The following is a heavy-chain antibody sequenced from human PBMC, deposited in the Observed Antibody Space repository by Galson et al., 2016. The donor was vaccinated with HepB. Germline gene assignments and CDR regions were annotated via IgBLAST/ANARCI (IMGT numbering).Heavy chain of an antibody. CDR1: GFTFDDHA. V-gene: IGHV3-9*01. J-gene: IGHJ4*02. CDR2: ISWNSLII. D-gene: IGHD2-2*01. CDR3: AKDKSPYASTWIDY. Sequence: SLRLSCAASGFTFDDHAMHWVRQAPGKGLEWVSGISWNSLIIVYADSVKGRFTVSRDNAENSLYLQVNRLRPDDSAFYYCAKDKSPYASTWIDYWGQGTLVTVSP.